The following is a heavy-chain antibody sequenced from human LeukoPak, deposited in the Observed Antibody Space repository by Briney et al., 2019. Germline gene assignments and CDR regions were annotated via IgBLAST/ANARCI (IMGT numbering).Heavy chain of an antibody. CDR1: GFTFSSYS. Sequence: GGSLRLSCAASGFTFSSYSMNWVRQAPGKGLEWVSSISSSSSYIYYADSVKGRFTISRDNSKNTLYLQMNSLRAEDTAVYYCALSSSWYGGFFDYWGQGTLVTVSS. J-gene: IGHJ4*02. CDR2: ISSSSSYI. V-gene: IGHV3-21*01. D-gene: IGHD6-13*01. CDR3: ALSSSWYGGFFDY.